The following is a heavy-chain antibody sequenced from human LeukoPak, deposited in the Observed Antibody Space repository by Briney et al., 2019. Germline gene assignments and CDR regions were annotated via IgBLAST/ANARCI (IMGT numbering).Heavy chain of an antibody. CDR2: ISGSGGST. Sequence: PGGSLRLSCAASGFTFSSYAMSWVRQAPGKGLEWVSAISGSGGSTYYADSVKGRFTISRDNSKNTLYLQMNSLRAEDTAVYYCASSDRSGYCSSTSCSHYFDYWGQGTLVTVSS. V-gene: IGHV3-23*01. D-gene: IGHD2-2*01. CDR3: ASSDRSGYCSSTSCSHYFDY. CDR1: GFTFSSYA. J-gene: IGHJ4*02.